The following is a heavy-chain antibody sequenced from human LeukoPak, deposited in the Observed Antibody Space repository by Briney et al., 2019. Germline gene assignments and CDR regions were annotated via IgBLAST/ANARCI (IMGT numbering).Heavy chain of an antibody. V-gene: IGHV1-69*13. CDR1: GGTFSSYA. D-gene: IGHD4-23*01. CDR3: ARGWLAETTVVTPYNY. Sequence: AASVKVSCKASGGTFSSYAISWVRQAPGQGLEWMGGIIPIFGTAHYAQKFQGRVTITADESTSTAYMKLSSLRSEDMAVYYCARGWLAETTVVTPYNYWGQGTLVTVSS. CDR2: IIPIFGTA. J-gene: IGHJ4*02.